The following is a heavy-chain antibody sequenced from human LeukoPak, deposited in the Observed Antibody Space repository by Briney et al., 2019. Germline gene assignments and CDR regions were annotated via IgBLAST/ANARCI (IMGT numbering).Heavy chain of an antibody. CDR2: INGDGDRT. V-gene: IGHV3-43*02. D-gene: IGHD1-26*01. J-gene: IGHJ4*02. CDR3: AKSNSVSYSGSS. Sequence: GALRLSCSASGFTFDDYAMHWVRQPPGKGLEWVSLINGDGDRTFYADSVKGRFTISRDNRKNSLYLQMNSLRAEDTALYYCAKSNSVSYSGSSWGQGTLVTVSS. CDR1: GFTFDDYA.